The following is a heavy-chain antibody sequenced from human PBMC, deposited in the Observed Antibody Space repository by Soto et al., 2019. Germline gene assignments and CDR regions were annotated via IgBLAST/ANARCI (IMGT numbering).Heavy chain of an antibody. CDR2: INRDGSKK. CDR1: GFTLSAHW. D-gene: IGHD3-10*01. CDR3: ARDVSPGSRCLFLEALDI. V-gene: IGHV3-7*05. J-gene: IGHJ3*02. Sequence: EVQLEESGGDLVQPGGSLRLSCAASGFTLSAHWMTWVSQAPGKGLEWVANINRDGSKKSYLDSVRGRFTISRDNVGNSLYLHMDSLRPDYTALYYCARDVSPGSRCLFLEALDIWGQGTMGTVSS.